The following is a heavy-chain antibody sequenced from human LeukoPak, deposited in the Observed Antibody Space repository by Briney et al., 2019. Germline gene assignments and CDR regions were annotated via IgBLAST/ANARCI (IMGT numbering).Heavy chain of an antibody. CDR1: GGSITGHY. V-gene: IGHV4-59*11. CDR2: VYDNGNT. D-gene: IGHD2-21*02. J-gene: IGHJ5*02. Sequence: PSETLSLTCTVSGGSITGHYRTWIRQSPGKGLEWIGFVYDNGNTNYNSSLQSRVTMSVDTSTNQLSLKMTSVTAADTAIYYCARVFRGVVTSNWFDPWGQGTLVTVSS. CDR3: ARVFRGVVTSNWFDP.